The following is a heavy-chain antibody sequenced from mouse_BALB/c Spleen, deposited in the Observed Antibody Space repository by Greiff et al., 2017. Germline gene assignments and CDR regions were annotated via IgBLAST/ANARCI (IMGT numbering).Heavy chain of an antibody. CDR1: GFNIKDPY. D-gene: IGHD2-3*01. Sequence: EVQLQQSGAELVKPGASVKLSCTASGFNIKDPYMHWVKQRPEQGLEWIGRIDPANGNTKYDPKFQGKATITADTSSNTAYLQLSSLTSEDTAVYYCARGGYYDYWGQGTLVTVSA. CDR2: IDPANGNT. J-gene: IGHJ3*01. V-gene: IGHV14-3*02. CDR3: ARGGYYDY.